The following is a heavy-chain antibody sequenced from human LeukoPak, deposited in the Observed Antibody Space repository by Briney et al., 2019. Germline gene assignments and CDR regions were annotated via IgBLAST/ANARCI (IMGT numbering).Heavy chain of an antibody. D-gene: IGHD6-6*01. J-gene: IGHJ6*03. CDR1: GYILSSYN. CDR2: ISAYNGNT. Sequence: ASVKVSCKASGYILSSYNMHWVRQAPGQGLEWMGWISAYNGNTNYAQKLQGRVTMTTDTSTSTAYMELRSLRSDDTAVYYCARVRAAPLYYMDVWGKGTTVTVSS. V-gene: IGHV1-18*04. CDR3: ARVRAAPLYYMDV.